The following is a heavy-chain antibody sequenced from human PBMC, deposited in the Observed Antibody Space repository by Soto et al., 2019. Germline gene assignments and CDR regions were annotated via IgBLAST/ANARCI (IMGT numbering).Heavy chain of an antibody. D-gene: IGHD3-16*01. CDR1: GVSVTSGSYY. Sequence: SETLSLTCTVSGVSVTSGSYYWTWIRQPPGKGLEWIGYIHYAGSTNYDPSLKSRVTMSIDTSEKSFSLRMNSVTAADTAMYFCARDFRGLGTRRQFDSWGQGTLVTVSS. J-gene: IGHJ4*02. V-gene: IGHV4-61*03. CDR2: IHYAGST. CDR3: ARDFRGLGTRRQFDS.